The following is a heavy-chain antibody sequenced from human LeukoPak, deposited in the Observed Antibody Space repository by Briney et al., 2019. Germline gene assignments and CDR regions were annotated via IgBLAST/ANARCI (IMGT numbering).Heavy chain of an antibody. Sequence: SQTLSLTCSVSGGSVTSGPNYWNWIRRPAGKGLEWIGRIQTSGRVNYNPSLKSRVTVYLDTPKNLVSLQLTSVTAADTAVYYCARDRGNSDYGDYFDSWGQGTQVTVSS. CDR2: IQTSGRV. CDR1: GGSVTSGPNY. D-gene: IGHD4-17*01. J-gene: IGHJ4*02. CDR3: ARDRGNSDYGDYFDS. V-gene: IGHV4-61*02.